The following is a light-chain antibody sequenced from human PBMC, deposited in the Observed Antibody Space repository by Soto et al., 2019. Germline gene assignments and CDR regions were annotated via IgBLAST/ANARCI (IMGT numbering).Light chain of an antibody. CDR3: QQSTA. J-gene: IGKJ1*01. Sequence: EIVLTQSPGTLSLSPGERATLSCRASQSISNNYLAWYQQRPGQAPRLLIYGVSSRATGIADRFSGSGSGTDFTLTISRLEPEDFAMCDCQQSTAFGQGTRVEI. CDR2: GVS. CDR1: QSISNNY. V-gene: IGKV3-20*01.